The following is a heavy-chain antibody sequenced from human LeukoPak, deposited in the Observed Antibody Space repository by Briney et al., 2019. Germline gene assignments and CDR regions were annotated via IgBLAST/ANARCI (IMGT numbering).Heavy chain of an antibody. CDR1: GFTVSINY. V-gene: IGHV3-53*01. Sequence: GGSLRLSCAASGFTVSINYMSWVRQAPGRGLEWVSVIYSGGSTYYADSVKGRFTISRDNSKNTLYLQMNSLRAEDTAVYYCAKTYYYDSSGYSPHFDYWGQGTLVTVSS. J-gene: IGHJ4*02. D-gene: IGHD3-22*01. CDR2: IYSGGST. CDR3: AKTYYYDSSGYSPHFDY.